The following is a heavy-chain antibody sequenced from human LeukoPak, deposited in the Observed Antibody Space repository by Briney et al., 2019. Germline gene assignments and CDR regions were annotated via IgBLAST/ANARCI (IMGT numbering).Heavy chain of an antibody. CDR2: INSDGSST. CDR1: GFTFSSYW. CDR3: VSGSGYYLDY. V-gene: IGHV3-74*01. J-gene: IGHJ4*02. Sequence: GGSLRLPCAASGFTFSSYWMHWVRQAPGKGLVWVSRINSDGSSTSYADSVKGRFTISRDNAKNTLYLQMNSLRAEDRAVYYCVSGSGYYLDYWGQGTLVTVSS. D-gene: IGHD3-22*01.